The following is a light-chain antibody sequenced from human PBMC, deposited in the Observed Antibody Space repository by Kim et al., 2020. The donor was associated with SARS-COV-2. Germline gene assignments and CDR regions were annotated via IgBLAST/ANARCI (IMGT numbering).Light chain of an antibody. V-gene: IGLV2-18*02. Sequence: GQSVTISCTGSSSDVGSYNRVSWYLQPPGTAPKLIIYEVYNRPSGVPDRFSGSRSGSTASLTISGLQAQDEGDYYCSSFTTSTTLVFGGGTKLTVL. CDR3: SSFTTSTTLV. J-gene: IGLJ2*01. CDR1: SSDVGSYNR. CDR2: EVY.